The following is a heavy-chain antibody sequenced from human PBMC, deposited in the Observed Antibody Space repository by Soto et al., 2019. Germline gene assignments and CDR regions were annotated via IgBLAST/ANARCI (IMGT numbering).Heavy chain of an antibody. D-gene: IGHD5-12*01. Sequence: SETLSLTCTVSGGSITSYYWSWIRQPPGKGLEWIGYIYFSGSANYNPSLKSRVTISVDTSKNQFSLRLSSVTAADTAVYYCARRYSGYGDYWGQGTLVTVSS. CDR1: GGSITSYY. V-gene: IGHV4-59*08. CDR3: ARRYSGYGDY. CDR2: IYFSGSA. J-gene: IGHJ4*02.